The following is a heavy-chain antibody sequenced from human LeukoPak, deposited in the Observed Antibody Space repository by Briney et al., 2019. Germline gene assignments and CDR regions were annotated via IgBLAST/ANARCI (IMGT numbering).Heavy chain of an antibody. J-gene: IGHJ6*03. CDR3: ASQVETFYMDV. V-gene: IGHV3-21*06. CDR2: ISSSSSYI. CDR1: GFTFSSYS. D-gene: IGHD5-24*01. Sequence: GGSLRLSCAASGFTFSSYSMNWVRQAPGKGLEWVSSISSSSSYIYYADSVKGRFTISRDNAKNSVYLQMNSLRDEDTAVYYCASQVETFYMDVWGKGTTVTVSS.